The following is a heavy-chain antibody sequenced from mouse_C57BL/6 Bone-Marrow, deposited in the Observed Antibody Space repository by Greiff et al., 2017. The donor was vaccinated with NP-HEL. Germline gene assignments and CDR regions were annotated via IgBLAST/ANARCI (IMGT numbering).Heavy chain of an antibody. D-gene: IGHD4-1*01. J-gene: IGHJ3*01. CDR1: GYTFTDYY. V-gene: IGHV1-19*01. Sequence: EVQLQQSGPVLVKPGASVKMSCKASGYTFTDYYMNWVKQSHGKSLEWIGVINPYNGGTSYNQKFKGKATLTVDKSSSTAYMELNSLTSEDSAVYYCASTELGRDAYWGQGTLVTVSA. CDR2: INPYNGGT. CDR3: ASTELGRDAY.